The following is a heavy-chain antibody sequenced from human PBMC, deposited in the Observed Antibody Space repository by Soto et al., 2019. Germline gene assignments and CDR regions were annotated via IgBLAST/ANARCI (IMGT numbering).Heavy chain of an antibody. D-gene: IGHD3-3*01. CDR3: ARGDSITIFGVVISYGMDV. CDR2: INSDGSST. V-gene: IGHV3-74*01. Sequence: GGSLRLCCAASGFTFSSYWMHWVRQAPGKGLVWVSRINSDGSSTSYADSVKGRFTISRDNAKNTLYLQMNSLRAEDTAVYYCARGDSITIFGVVISYGMDVWGQGTTVTVSS. CDR1: GFTFSSYW. J-gene: IGHJ6*02.